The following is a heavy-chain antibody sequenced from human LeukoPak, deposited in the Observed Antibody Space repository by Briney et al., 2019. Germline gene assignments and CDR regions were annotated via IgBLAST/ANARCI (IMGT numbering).Heavy chain of an antibody. CDR3: ARVQHPSGYYFDY. J-gene: IGHJ4*02. CDR1: GGSIRGYY. V-gene: IGHV4-59*01. D-gene: IGHD3-10*01. Sequence: PSETLSLTCTVSGGSIRGYYWSWIRQPPGKGLEWIGYIYYSGSTNYNPSLKSRATISVDTSKNQFPLKLSSVTAADTAVYYCARVQHPSGYYFDYWGQGTLVTVSS. CDR2: IYYSGST.